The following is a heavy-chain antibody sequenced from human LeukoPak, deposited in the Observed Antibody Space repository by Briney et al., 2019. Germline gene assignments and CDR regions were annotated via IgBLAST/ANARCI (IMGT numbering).Heavy chain of an antibody. J-gene: IGHJ4*02. V-gene: IGHV3-21*01. CDR3: ARESRDGPFGFDY. Sequence: GGSLRLSCAASGFTFSSYSMIWVRQAPGKGLEWVSSISSSSSYIYYADSVKGRFTISRDNAKNSLYLQMNSLRAEDTAVYYCARESRDGPFGFDYWGQGTLVTVSS. D-gene: IGHD5-24*01. CDR2: ISSSSSYI. CDR1: GFTFSSYS.